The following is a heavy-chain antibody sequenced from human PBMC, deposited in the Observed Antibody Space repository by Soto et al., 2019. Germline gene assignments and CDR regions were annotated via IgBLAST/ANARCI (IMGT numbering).Heavy chain of an antibody. CDR2: IYYSGST. J-gene: IGHJ4*02. D-gene: IGHD3-16*02. CDR1: GGSISSGGYY. CDR3: ARERIMITFGGVIASFDY. V-gene: IGHV4-31*03. Sequence: QVQLQESGPGLVKPSQTLSLTCTVSGGSISSGGYYWSWIRQHPGKGLEWIGHIYYSGSTYYNPSLLSRVTMSVDTSKEQFSLKLRSVTAADKAVYYCARERIMITFGGVIASFDYWGQGTLVTVSS.